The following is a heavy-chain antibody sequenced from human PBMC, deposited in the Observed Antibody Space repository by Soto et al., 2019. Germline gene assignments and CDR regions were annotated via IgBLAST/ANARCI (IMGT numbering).Heavy chain of an antibody. CDR1: GGTFSSYA. Sequence: SVKVSCKASGGTFSSYAISWVRQAPGQGLEWMGGIIPIFGTANYAQKFQGRVTITADKSTSTAYMELSSLRSEDTAVYYSARNVVDGYYSGMDVWGQGTTVTLCS. J-gene: IGHJ6*02. V-gene: IGHV1-69*06. CDR3: ARNVVDGYYSGMDV. CDR2: IIPIFGTA. D-gene: IGHD5-12*01.